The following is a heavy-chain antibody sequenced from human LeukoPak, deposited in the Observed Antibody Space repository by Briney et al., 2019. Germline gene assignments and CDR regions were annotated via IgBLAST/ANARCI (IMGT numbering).Heavy chain of an antibody. CDR3: ARDIDRVFNWFDP. V-gene: IGHV1-3*01. CDR1: GYIFTSYA. J-gene: IGHJ5*02. Sequence: ASVKVSCKDSGYIFTSYAMHWVRQAPGQRLEWMGWINAGNGNTKYSQKFQGRVTITRDTSATTVYMELSSLRSEDTAVYYCARDIDRVFNWFDPWGQGTLVTVSS. D-gene: IGHD6-13*01. CDR2: INAGNGNT.